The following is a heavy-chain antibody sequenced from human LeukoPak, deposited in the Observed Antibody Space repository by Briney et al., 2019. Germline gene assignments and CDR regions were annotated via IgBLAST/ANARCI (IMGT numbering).Heavy chain of an antibody. D-gene: IGHD4-23*01. J-gene: IGHJ3*02. CDR1: GFTFSSYA. Sequence: PGGSLRLSCAASGFTFSSYAMHWVRQAPGKGLEYVSAISSNGGSTYYANSVKARFTISRDNSKDTLYLQMGSLRAEDMAVYYCTRNRSGNDPFDIWGHGTMVTVSS. V-gene: IGHV3-64*01. CDR3: TRNRSGNDPFDI. CDR2: ISSNGGST.